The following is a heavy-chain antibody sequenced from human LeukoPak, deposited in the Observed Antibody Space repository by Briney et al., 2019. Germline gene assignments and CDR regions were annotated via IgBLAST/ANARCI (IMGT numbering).Heavy chain of an antibody. J-gene: IGHJ6*03. Sequence: PXETLXXXCTVSGGSISSYYWSXIRQPAGKGXXWXGRIYTSGSTNYNPSLKSRVTISVDTSKNQFSLKLSSVTAADTAVYYCARVSSCSGGSCSYYYYYYMDVWGKGTTVTVSS. V-gene: IGHV4-4*07. CDR3: ARVSSCSGGSCSYYYYYYMDV. CDR2: IYTSGST. D-gene: IGHD2-15*01. CDR1: GGSISSYY.